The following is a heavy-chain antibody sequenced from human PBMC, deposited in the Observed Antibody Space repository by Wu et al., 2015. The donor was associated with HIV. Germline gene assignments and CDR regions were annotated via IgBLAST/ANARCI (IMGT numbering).Heavy chain of an antibody. Sequence: QVHLVQSGAEVKTPGSSVKVSCQASGATFGSYAISWVRQAPGQGLEWMGWMNPNSGNTGYAQKFQGRVTMTRNTSIGTAYMELSSLRSEDTAVYYCARGNCGGDCSSFYYYYYGMDIWGQGTTVTVSS. J-gene: IGHJ6*02. V-gene: IGHV1-8*01. CDR1: GATFGSYA. D-gene: IGHD2-21*02. CDR3: ARGNCGGDCSSFYYYYYGMDI. CDR2: MNPNSGNT.